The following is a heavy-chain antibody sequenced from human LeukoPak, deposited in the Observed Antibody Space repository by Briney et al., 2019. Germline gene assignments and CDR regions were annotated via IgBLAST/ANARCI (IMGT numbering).Heavy chain of an antibody. J-gene: IGHJ3*02. CDR3: ARDGSGSYRLEAFDI. CDR2: IYYSGST. D-gene: IGHD1-26*01. CDR1: GGSISSYY. V-gene: IGHV4-59*12. Sequence: SETLSLTCTVSGGSISSYYWSWIRQPPGKGLEWIGYIYYSGSTYYNPSLKSRVTISVDTSKNQFSLKLSSVTAADTAVYYCARDGSGSYRLEAFDIWGQGTMVTVSS.